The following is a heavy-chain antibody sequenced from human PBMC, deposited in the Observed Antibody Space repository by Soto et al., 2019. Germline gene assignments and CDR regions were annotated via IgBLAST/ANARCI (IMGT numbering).Heavy chain of an antibody. D-gene: IGHD2-2*01. V-gene: IGHV4-30-2*01. Sequence: QLQLQESGSGLVKPSQTLSLTCTVSGGSINSGGYSWIWIRQPPGKGVEWFGYIYHTGNTFYNPALKSRVTVSVDQSKNQFSLSLGSVTAAAAAKYYCARVERPLSTPFAYGMDVWGQGTTVTVSS. J-gene: IGHJ6*02. CDR3: ARVERPLSTPFAYGMDV. CDR2: IYHTGNT. CDR1: GGSINSGGYS.